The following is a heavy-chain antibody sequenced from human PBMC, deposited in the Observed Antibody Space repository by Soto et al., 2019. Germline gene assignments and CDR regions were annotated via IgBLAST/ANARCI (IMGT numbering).Heavy chain of an antibody. J-gene: IGHJ5*02. CDR3: ARLPRGYGSGSLLGNNWFDP. D-gene: IGHD3-10*01. V-gene: IGHV4-34*01. CDR2: INHSGST. CDR1: CGSFSGYY. Sequence: SETLSLTCAVYCGSFSGYYWSWIRQPPGKGLEWIGEINHSGSTNYNPSLKSRVTISVDTSKNQFSLKLSSVTAADTAVYYCARLPRGYGSGSLLGNNWFDPWGQGTLVTVSS.